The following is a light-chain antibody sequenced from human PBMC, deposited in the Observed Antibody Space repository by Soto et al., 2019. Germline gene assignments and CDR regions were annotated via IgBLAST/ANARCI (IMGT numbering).Light chain of an antibody. CDR3: QQYGSTPRT. CDR2: AAS. V-gene: IGKV3-20*01. CDR1: QSVSSTY. Sequence: EIVLTQSPGTLSLSPGERATLSCRASQSVSSTYIAWYQQKPGQAPRLLIYAASSRATGIPDRFSGSGSGTDFTLTNSRLEPEDFAVYYCQQYGSTPRTFGQGTKVEIK. J-gene: IGKJ1*01.